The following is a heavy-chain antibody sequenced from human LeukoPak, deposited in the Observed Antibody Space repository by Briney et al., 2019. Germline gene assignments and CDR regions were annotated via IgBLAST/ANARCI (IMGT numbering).Heavy chain of an antibody. J-gene: IGHJ5*02. CDR3: ARDGDFSFDP. Sequence: SETLSLTCAVYGGSFSGYYWSWIRQPPGKGLEWIGYIHYSGYTNYNPSLKSRVTISVDTSKNQFSLKLSSVTAADAAVYYCARDGDFSFDPWGQGTLVTVSS. V-gene: IGHV4-59*01. CDR1: GGSFSGYY. CDR2: IHYSGYT.